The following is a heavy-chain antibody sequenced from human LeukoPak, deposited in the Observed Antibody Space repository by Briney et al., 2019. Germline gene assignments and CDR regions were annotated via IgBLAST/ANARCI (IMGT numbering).Heavy chain of an antibody. CDR2: ISWNSGSI. J-gene: IGHJ6*02. D-gene: IGHD4-23*01. Sequence: SLRLSCAASGFTFDDYAMHWVRHAPGKGLEWVSGISWNSGSIVYAESVKGRFTISRDNAKNSLYLQMNSLRAEDTALYYCATWPVVTGVMNYGMDVWGQGTTVTVSS. V-gene: IGHV3-9*01. CDR3: ATWPVVTGVMNYGMDV. CDR1: GFTFDDYA.